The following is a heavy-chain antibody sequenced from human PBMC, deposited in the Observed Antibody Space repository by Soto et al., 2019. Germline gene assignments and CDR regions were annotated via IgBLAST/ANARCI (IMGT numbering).Heavy chain of an antibody. CDR3: VRDGTKTLRDWFDP. D-gene: IGHD1-1*01. CDR1: VASIIGFY. J-gene: IGHJ5*02. CDR2: IYATGTT. V-gene: IGHV4-4*07. Sequence: SETLSLTCTVSVASIIGFYWSWIRESAGKGLEWIGRIYATGTTDYNPSLKSRVMMSVDTSKKQFSLKLRSVTAADTAVYYCVRDGTKTLRDWFDPWGQGISVTVSS.